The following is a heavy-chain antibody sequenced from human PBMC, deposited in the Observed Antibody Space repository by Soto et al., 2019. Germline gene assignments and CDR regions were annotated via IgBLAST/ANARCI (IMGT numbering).Heavy chain of an antibody. D-gene: IGHD3-3*01. CDR1: GFTFSSYW. J-gene: IGHJ6*02. CDR3: ARESSAPYDFWSGYYGSNYYYGMDV. Sequence: EVQLVESGGGLVQPGVSLRLSCAASGFTFSSYWMSWVRQAPGKGLEWVANIKQDGSEKYYVDSVKGRFTISRDNAKNSLYLQMNSLRAEDTAVYYCARESSAPYDFWSGYYGSNYYYGMDVWGQGTTVTVSS. V-gene: IGHV3-7*05. CDR2: IKQDGSEK.